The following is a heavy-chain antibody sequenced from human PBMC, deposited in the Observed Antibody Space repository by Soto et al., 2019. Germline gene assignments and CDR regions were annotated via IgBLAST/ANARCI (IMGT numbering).Heavy chain of an antibody. V-gene: IGHV3-74*01. J-gene: IGHJ2*01. Sequence: AGGSLRLSCAVSGFTFSNFWMHWVRQIPGKGLVWVARINGDGTSKKYADSVKGRFTISRDNVKNTLYLQMNSLKVDDTAMYYCVRDFDWYFDVWGRGTLVTVSS. CDR1: GFTFSNFW. CDR3: VRDFDWYFDV. CDR2: INGDGTSK.